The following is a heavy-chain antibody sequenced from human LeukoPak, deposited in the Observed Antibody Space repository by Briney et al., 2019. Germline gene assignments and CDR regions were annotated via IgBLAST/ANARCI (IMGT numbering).Heavy chain of an antibody. D-gene: IGHD2-15*01. CDR2: INSDGSST. J-gene: IGHJ4*02. Sequence: AGGSLRLSCAASGFTFSSYWMHWVRHAPGKGLVWVSRINSDGSSTSYADSVKGRFTISRDNSKNTLYLQMNSLRAEDTAVYYCARGDIVFKAQEYYFDYWGREPWSPSPQ. V-gene: IGHV3-74*01. CDR3: ARGDIVFKAQEYYFDY. CDR1: GFTFSSYW.